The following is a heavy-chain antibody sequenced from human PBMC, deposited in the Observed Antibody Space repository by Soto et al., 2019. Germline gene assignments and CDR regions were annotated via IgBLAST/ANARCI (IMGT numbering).Heavy chain of an antibody. CDR1: GGSISSGGYY. CDR2: IYYSGST. J-gene: IGHJ5*02. V-gene: IGHV4-31*03. D-gene: IGHD2-15*01. CDR3: ARFKVRDIVVVVATSNWFDP. Sequence: SETLSLTCTVSGGSISSGGYYWSWIRQHPGKGLEWIGYIYYSGSTYYNPSLKSRVTISVDTSKNQFSLKLSSVTAADTAVYYCARFKVRDIVVVVATSNWFDPWGQGTLVTVSS.